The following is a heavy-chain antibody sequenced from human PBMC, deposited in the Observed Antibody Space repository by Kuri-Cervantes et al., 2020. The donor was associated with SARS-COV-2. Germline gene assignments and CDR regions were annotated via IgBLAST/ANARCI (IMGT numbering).Heavy chain of an antibody. D-gene: IGHD3-22*01. Sequence: GESLKISCAASGVTLSDSYMNWIRQAPGKGLEWVAFIRYDGSNKYYADSVKGRFTISRDNSKNTLYLQMNSLRAEDTAVYYCAKGSGYYYDSSGYYSFDYWGQGTLVTVSS. V-gene: IGHV3-30*02. CDR3: AKGSGYYYDSSGYYSFDY. CDR2: IRYDGSNK. J-gene: IGHJ4*02. CDR1: GVTLSDSY.